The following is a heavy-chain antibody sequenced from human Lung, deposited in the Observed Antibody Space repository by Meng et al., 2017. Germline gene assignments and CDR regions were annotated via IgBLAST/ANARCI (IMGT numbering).Heavy chain of an antibody. J-gene: IGHJ4*02. Sequence: QFKLWQSGAGVKKPGSSVKVSCKAFGGPFSSYAISWVRQAPGQGLEWMGGIIPILGIANYAQKFQGRVTITADKSTSTAYMELSSLRSEDTAVYYCARGSYCGGDCYFLFDYWGQGTLVTVSS. CDR3: ARGSYCGGDCYFLFDY. CDR1: GGPFSSYA. V-gene: IGHV1-69*04. CDR2: IIPILGIA. D-gene: IGHD2-21*02.